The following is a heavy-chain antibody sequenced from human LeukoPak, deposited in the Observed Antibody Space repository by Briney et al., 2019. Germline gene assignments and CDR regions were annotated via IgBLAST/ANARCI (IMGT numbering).Heavy chain of an antibody. V-gene: IGHV3-23*01. CDR1: GFTFSIYA. D-gene: IGHD2-8*01. Sequence: GGSLRLSCAASGFTFSIYAMSWVRQDPGKGLEWVSTISGSGDSTHYADSVKGRFTISRDNSKNTLYLQINSLRAEDTAVYYCAKVLNGSFDYWGQGTLVSVSS. J-gene: IGHJ4*02. CDR3: AKVLNGSFDY. CDR2: ISGSGDST.